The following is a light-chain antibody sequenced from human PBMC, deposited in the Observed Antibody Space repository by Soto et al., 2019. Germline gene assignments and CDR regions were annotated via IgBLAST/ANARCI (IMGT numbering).Light chain of an antibody. Sequence: DIQMTQSPSSLSASVGDRVTITCRASQNIRTYLNWYQQRPGTAPKLLIYAASTLQSGVTSRFSGSGSETDFTLTISSLQPEDVATYYCQQSYDTPLTFGVGAKVEIK. J-gene: IGKJ4*01. CDR1: QNIRTY. CDR2: AAS. V-gene: IGKV1-39*01. CDR3: QQSYDTPLT.